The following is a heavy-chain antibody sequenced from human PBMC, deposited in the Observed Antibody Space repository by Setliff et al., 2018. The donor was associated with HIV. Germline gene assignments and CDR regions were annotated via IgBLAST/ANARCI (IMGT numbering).Heavy chain of an antibody. J-gene: IGHJ5*01. D-gene: IGHD3-16*01. V-gene: IGHV3-66*02. Sequence: GGSLRLSCAASGFTVSSNYMSWVRQAPGKGLEWVSVIYSGYSTYYADSVKGRFTISRDNSKNTLYLQMNSLRVDDTAVYYCARGGANPSWFDSWGQGTLVTVSS. CDR1: GFTVSSNY. CDR2: IYSGYST. CDR3: ARGGANPSWFDS.